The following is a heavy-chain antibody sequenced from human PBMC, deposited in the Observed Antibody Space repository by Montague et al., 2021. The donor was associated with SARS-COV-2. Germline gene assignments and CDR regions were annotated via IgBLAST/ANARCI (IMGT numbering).Heavy chain of an antibody. CDR1: GGSISPYY. CDR3: ARWGEYYDSPYYYYAMDV. J-gene: IGHJ6*02. CDR2: TSYSGST. D-gene: IGHD3-3*01. V-gene: IGHV4-59*12. Sequence: SETLSLTCTVSGGSISPYYWSWIRQSPGKGLERIGYTSYSGSTDYNPSLKIRVPISIDTSKNQFSLKLSSVTAADTAVYYCARWGEYYDSPYYYYAMDVWGQGTTVTVSS.